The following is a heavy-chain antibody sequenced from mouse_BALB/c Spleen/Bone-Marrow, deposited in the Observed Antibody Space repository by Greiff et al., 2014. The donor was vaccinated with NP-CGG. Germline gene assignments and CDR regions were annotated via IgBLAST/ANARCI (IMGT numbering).Heavy chain of an antibody. CDR2: INPYNGGT. CDR3: ARWRAYYCGSSYGGGAMDY. CDR1: GYSFTGYT. V-gene: IGHV1-18*01. Sequence: EVQLQQSGPELVKPGASMKISCKASGYSFTGYTMNWVKQSHGKNLEWIGLINPYNGGTSYNQKFKGKATLTVDKSSSTAYMELLSLTSEDSAVYYCARWRAYYCGSSYGGGAMDYWGQGTSVTVSS. J-gene: IGHJ4*01. D-gene: IGHD1-1*01.